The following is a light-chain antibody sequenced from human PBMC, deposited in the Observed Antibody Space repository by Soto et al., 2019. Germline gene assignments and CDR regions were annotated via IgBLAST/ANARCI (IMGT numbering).Light chain of an antibody. Sequence: QSVLTQPRSVSGSPGQSVTISCTGTSNDVGGYNFFSWYQQHPGKVPKLFIYDVSRRPSGVPDRFSGSKSGNTASLTISGLQAEDEADYYCSSYAGSYTLVFGGGTKLTVL. J-gene: IGLJ2*01. CDR1: SNDVGGYNF. V-gene: IGLV2-11*01. CDR2: DVS. CDR3: SSYAGSYTLV.